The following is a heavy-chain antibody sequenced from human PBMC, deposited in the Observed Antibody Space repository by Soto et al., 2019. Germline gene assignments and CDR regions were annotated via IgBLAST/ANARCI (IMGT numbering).Heavy chain of an antibody. D-gene: IGHD4-17*01. Sequence: QVQLQESGPGLVRPAETLSLTCSVSTGSMRTYYWTWIRQSPGKRLEWIVQISHTGRNKYNPSLESRVTISVDTSRKQFSLILTSVTAADTALYYCARDDTTGLFDVWGQGTLVTVSS. CDR1: TGSMRTYY. CDR3: ARDDTTGLFDV. CDR2: ISHTGRN. V-gene: IGHV4-59*01. J-gene: IGHJ4*02.